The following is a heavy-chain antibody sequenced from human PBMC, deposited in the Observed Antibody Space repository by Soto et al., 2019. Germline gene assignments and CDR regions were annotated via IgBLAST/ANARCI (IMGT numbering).Heavy chain of an antibody. CDR2: VYYSGST. Sequence: QVQLQESGPGLVKPLKTLSLTCTVSGSSISTYYCSWIQQSPGKGLEWIGYVYYSGSTDYNPSLKSRVTMSVDTSKNQFSLNLSSVTAADTAVYYCARHFRAVASFDYWGQGALVTVSS. J-gene: IGHJ4*02. D-gene: IGHD6-19*01. CDR1: GSSISTYY. CDR3: ARHFRAVASFDY. V-gene: IGHV4-59*08.